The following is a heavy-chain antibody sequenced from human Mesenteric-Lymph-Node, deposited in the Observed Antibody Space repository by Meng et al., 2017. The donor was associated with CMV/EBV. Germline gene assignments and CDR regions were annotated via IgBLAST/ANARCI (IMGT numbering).Heavy chain of an antibody. CDR2: IKQDGSEK. V-gene: IGHV3-7*01. Sequence: GGSLRLSCAASGFTFDSYGMNWVRQAPGKGLEWVANIKQDGSEKYYVDSVKGRFTISRDNAKNSLYLQMNSLRADDTAVYYCARDLGPYCGGDCKGAYWGQGTLVTVSS. D-gene: IGHD2-21*01. CDR1: GFTFDSYG. CDR3: ARDLGPYCGGDCKGAY. J-gene: IGHJ4*02.